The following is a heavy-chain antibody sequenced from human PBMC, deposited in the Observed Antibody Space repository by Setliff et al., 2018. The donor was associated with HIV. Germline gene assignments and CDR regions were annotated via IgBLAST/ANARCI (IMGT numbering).Heavy chain of an antibody. D-gene: IGHD1-26*01. CDR2: INPSGRST. V-gene: IGHV1-46*01. J-gene: IGHJ4*02. Sequence: ASVKVSCKASGYTFTSYYMHWVRQAPGQGLEWMGIINPSGRSTSYAQKFQGRVTMTRDTSTSTVYMELSSLRSEDTAVYYCATVRIVGATEFDYWGQGTVVTVSS. CDR3: ATVRIVGATEFDY. CDR1: GYTFTSYY.